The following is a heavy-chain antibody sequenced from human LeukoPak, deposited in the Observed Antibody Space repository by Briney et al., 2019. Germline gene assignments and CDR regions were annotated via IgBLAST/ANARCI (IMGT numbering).Heavy chain of an antibody. CDR1: GYSFTRYY. Sequence: ASVKVSCKASGYSFTRYYMHWVRQAPGQGLEWMGWIDPNSGGTNYAQKFQGRVTMTRDTSISTAYMELSGLRSDDTAVYYCARDPPEAVRGVISPYWYFDLWGRGTLVTVSS. D-gene: IGHD3-10*01. J-gene: IGHJ2*01. CDR2: IDPNSGGT. CDR3: ARDPPEAVRGVISPYWYFDL. V-gene: IGHV1-2*02.